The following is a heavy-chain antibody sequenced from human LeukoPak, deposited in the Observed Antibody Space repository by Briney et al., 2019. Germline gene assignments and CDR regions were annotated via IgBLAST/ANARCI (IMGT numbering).Heavy chain of an antibody. V-gene: IGHV3-21*01. J-gene: IGHJ6*03. CDR3: ARDWSSGWYRVIDYYYMDV. D-gene: IGHD6-13*01. Sequence: GGSLRLSCGATGFTFSSYTMNWVRQAPGKGLEWVSSISGTSKYIYYADSLKGRFTISRDNAKNSLYLQMNNLRAEDTAVYYCARDWSSGWYRVIDYYYMDVWGRGTTVTISS. CDR1: GFTFSSYT. CDR2: ISGTSKYI.